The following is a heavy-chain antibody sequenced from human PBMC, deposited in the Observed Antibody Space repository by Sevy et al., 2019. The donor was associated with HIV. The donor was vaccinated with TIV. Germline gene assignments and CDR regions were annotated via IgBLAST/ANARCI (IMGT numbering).Heavy chain of an antibody. J-gene: IGHJ6*03. V-gene: IGHV3-7*01. CDR1: GFTFSSYW. CDR3: ASSLGELSFFYYYYMDV. D-gene: IGHD3-16*02. CDR2: IKQDGSEK. Sequence: GGSLRLSCAASGFTFSSYWMSWVRQAPGKGLEWVANIKQDGSEKYYVDSVKGRFTISRDNAKNSLYLQMNSLRAEDTAVYYCASSLGELSFFYYYYMDVWSKGTTVTVSS.